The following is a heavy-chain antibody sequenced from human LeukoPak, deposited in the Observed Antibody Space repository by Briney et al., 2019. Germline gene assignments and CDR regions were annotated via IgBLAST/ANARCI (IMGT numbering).Heavy chain of an antibody. CDR1: GYTFTAYY. CDR3: ARDRDSSSPNYFDY. J-gene: IGHJ4*02. Sequence: PRASVKVSCKASGYTFTAYYMHWVRQAPGQGLEWMGWINPNSGGTNYAQKFQGRVTMTRDTSISTAYMELSRLRSDDTAVYYCARDRDSSSPNYFDYWGQGTLVTVSS. V-gene: IGHV1-2*02. D-gene: IGHD6-13*01. CDR2: INPNSGGT.